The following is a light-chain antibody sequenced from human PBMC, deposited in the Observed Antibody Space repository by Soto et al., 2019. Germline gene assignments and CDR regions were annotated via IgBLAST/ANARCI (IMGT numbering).Light chain of an antibody. V-gene: IGKV1-39*01. J-gene: IGKJ2*01. CDR3: QQSDSTPYT. Sequence: DIQMTQSQSSLSASVGDRVTITCRASQTISTYLNWYQQKPGKAPRLLLYDASSLLSGVASRFSGSGSGKDFTLTIGSLQPADFSTYYCQQSDSTPYTLGQGTKVEI. CDR2: DAS. CDR1: QTISTY.